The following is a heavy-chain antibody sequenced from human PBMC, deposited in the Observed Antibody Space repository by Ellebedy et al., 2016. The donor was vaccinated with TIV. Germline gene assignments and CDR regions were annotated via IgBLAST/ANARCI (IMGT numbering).Heavy chain of an antibody. CDR2: FDWKSGRI. CDR3: TKDLTPGGADV. CDR1: GFTFNIYA. J-gene: IGHJ3*01. Sequence: SLKISCSASGFTFNIYAMSWVRPAPGKGLEWVSGFDWKSGRIDYADSVKGRFTISRDNAKNSLYLQMNSLRSEDTAFYYGTKDLTPGGADVWGQGTMVTVSS. V-gene: IGHV3-9*01. D-gene: IGHD2-2*01.